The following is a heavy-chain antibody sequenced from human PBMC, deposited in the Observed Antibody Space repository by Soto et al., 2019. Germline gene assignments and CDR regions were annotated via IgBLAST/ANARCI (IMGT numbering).Heavy chain of an antibody. V-gene: IGHV4-31*03. CDR1: GGSISSGGYY. CDR2: IYYSGST. J-gene: IGHJ6*02. CDR3: ARESGKEYYYGSGRWRYYYYGMDV. D-gene: IGHD3-10*01. Sequence: QVQLQESGPGLVKPSQTLSLTCTVSGGSISSGGYYWSWIRQHPGKGLEWIGYIYYSGSTYYNPSLKSRVTISVDTSKNQFSLKLSSVTAADTAVYYCARESGKEYYYGSGRWRYYYYGMDVWGQGTTVTVSS.